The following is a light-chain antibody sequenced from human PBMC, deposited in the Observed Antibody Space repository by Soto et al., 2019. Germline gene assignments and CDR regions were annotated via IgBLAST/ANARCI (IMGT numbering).Light chain of an antibody. Sequence: QSALTQPASVSGSPGQSITISCTGTSSDVGGYNYVSWYQHHPGKAPKLMIYDVSNRPSGVSNRFSGSKSGNTASLTISGLQAEAEAYYYCSSYTSSSTVVFGGGTQLTVL. CDR1: SSDVGGYNY. CDR3: SSYTSSSTVV. V-gene: IGLV2-14*03. CDR2: DVS. J-gene: IGLJ2*01.